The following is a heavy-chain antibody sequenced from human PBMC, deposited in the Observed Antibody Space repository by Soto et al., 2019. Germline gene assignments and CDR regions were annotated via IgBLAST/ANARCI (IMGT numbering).Heavy chain of an antibody. V-gene: IGHV4-59*01. CDR2: IYYTGST. CDR1: GGFISNYY. J-gene: IGHJ4*02. Sequence: SETLSLTCAVSGGFISNYYWSWIRQPPGKGLEWIGYIYYTGSTNYNPSLKSRATISVDTSKNQFSLKLSSVTAADTAVYYCARGIGQQLPPLDWGQGTLVTVSS. CDR3: ARGIGQQLPPLD. D-gene: IGHD2-2*01.